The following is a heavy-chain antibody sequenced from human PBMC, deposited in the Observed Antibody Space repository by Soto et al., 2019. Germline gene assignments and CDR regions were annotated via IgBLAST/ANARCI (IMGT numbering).Heavy chain of an antibody. J-gene: IGHJ4*02. CDR2: ISSSSSYI. Sequence: EVQLVESGGGLVKPGGSLRLSCAASGFTFSSYSMNWVRQAPGKGLEWVSSISSSSSYIYYADSVKGRFTISRDNAKNSLYLQMNSLRAEDTAVYYCARDLGGGYSGYDNIWGQGTLVTVSS. CDR1: GFTFSSYS. CDR3: ARDLGGGYSGYDNI. V-gene: IGHV3-21*01. D-gene: IGHD5-12*01.